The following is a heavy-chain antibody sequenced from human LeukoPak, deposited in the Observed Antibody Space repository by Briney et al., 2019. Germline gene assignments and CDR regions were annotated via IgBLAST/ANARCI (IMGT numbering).Heavy chain of an antibody. CDR1: GFTSSSYW. D-gene: IGHD7-27*01. J-gene: IGHJ3*02. CDR2: IKQDGSEK. Sequence: GGSLRLSCAAPGFTSSSYWMSSVRQAPGKGLEWVSNIKQDGSEKNYVDSVKGRFTISRDNAKNSLYLQMNSLRAEDTAVYYCARVPRNWAAFDIWGQGTMVTVSS. CDR3: ARVPRNWAAFDI. V-gene: IGHV3-7*05.